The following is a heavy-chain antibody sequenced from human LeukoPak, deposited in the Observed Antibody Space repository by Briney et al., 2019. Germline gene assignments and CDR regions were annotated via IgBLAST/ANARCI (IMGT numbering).Heavy chain of an antibody. V-gene: IGHV4-59*08. CDR3: ARGYSYYFFDY. CDR1: GGSISYYY. Sequence: PSETLSLTCTLSGGSISYYYWSWIRQPPGKGLEWIGYIYYSGSTNHSPSLKSRVTISIDTSKNQFSLNLSSVTAADTAVYYCARGYSYYFFDYWGQGTLVTVSS. J-gene: IGHJ4*02. CDR2: IYYSGST. D-gene: IGHD5-18*01.